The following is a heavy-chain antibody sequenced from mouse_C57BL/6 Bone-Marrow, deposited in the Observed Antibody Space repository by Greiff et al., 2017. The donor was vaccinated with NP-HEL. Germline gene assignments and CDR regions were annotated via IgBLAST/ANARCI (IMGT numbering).Heavy chain of an antibody. V-gene: IGHV8-12*01. D-gene: IGHD1-1*01. CDR1: GFSLSTSGMG. CDR2: IYWDDDK. Sequence: QVTLKECGPGILQSSQTLSLTCSFSGFSLSTSGMGVSWIRQPSGKGLEWLAHIYWDDDKRYNPSLKSRLTISKDTSRNQVFLKITSVDTADTATYYCARYYGSSYLFAYWGQGTLVTVSA. J-gene: IGHJ3*01. CDR3: ARYYGSSYLFAY.